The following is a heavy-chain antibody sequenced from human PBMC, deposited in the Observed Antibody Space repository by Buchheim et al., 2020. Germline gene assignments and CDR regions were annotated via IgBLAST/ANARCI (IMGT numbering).Heavy chain of an antibody. CDR2: ISYDGSNK. CDR3: ARDRVDIVVVPAGFPYGYYYGMDV. Sequence: QVQLVESGGGVVQPGRSLRLSCAASGFTFSSYAMHWVRQAPGKGLEWVAVISYDGSNKYYADSVKGRFTISRDNSKNTLYLQMNSLRAEDTAVYYCARDRVDIVVVPAGFPYGYYYGMDVWGQGTT. V-gene: IGHV3-30*04. CDR1: GFTFSSYA. J-gene: IGHJ6*02. D-gene: IGHD2-2*03.